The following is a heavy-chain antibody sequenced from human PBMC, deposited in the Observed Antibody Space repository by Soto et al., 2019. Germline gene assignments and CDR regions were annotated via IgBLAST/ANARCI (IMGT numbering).Heavy chain of an antibody. CDR2: IIPIFGTA. CDR3: ARVDYDFWSGYPNQYYYYYGMDV. V-gene: IGHV1-69*06. Sequence: KVSCQASVGTFSTYAIRWVRQATGQGLELMGGIIPIFGTANYAQKFQGRVTITADKSTSTAYMELSSLRSEDTAVYYCARVDYDFWSGYPNQYYYYYGMDVWGQGTTVNVSS. J-gene: IGHJ6*02. CDR1: VGTFSTYA. D-gene: IGHD3-3*01.